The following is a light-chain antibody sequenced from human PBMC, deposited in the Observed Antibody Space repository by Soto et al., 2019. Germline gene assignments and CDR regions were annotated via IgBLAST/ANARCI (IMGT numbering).Light chain of an antibody. CDR1: QSVSGN. CDR3: QQYNNWPQT. J-gene: IGKJ1*01. CDR2: GAS. Sequence: EIVMTQSPATLSVSPGERATLSCRASQSVSGNLAWYQQKPGQAPRLPIYGASTRATVIPARFSGSRSGTEITLTISSLHSEDFAVYYCQQYNNWPQTFGQGTKVEIK. V-gene: IGKV3-15*01.